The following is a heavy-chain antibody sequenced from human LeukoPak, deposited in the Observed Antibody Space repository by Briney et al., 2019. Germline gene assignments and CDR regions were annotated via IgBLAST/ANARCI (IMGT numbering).Heavy chain of an antibody. J-gene: IGHJ4*02. CDR1: GFTFSSYA. Sequence: GGSLRLSCAASGFTFSSYAMSWVRQAPGKGLEWVSGISWNGGTIGYADSVKGRFTISRDNAKNSLYLQMNSLRAEDTALYYCAKDKAFGGELDYWGQGTLVTVSS. CDR3: AKDKAFGGELDY. V-gene: IGHV3-9*01. D-gene: IGHD3-10*01. CDR2: ISWNGGTI.